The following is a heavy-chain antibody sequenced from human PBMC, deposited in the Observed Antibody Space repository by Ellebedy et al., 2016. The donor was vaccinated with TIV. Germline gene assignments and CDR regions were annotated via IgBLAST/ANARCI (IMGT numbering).Heavy chain of an antibody. CDR3: ARGYYDSRGYFEYWFDT. V-gene: IGHV1-8*02. CDR2: MNPNSGNT. Sequence: ASVKVSCKTSGYSFTAYFLHWVRQAPGQGLEWMGWMNPNSGNTGYAQKFQGRVTMTRNTSTSTAYMELSSLRSEDTAVYYCARGYYDSRGYFEYWFDTWGQGTLVTVSS. D-gene: IGHD3-22*01. J-gene: IGHJ5*02. CDR1: GYSFTAYF.